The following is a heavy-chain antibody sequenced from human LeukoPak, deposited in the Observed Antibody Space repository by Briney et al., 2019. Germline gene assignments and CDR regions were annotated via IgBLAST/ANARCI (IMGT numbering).Heavy chain of an antibody. CDR1: RYTLTELS. V-gene: IGHV1-24*01. D-gene: IGHD1-7*01. CDR2: FDPEDDEI. Sequence: ASVKVSCKVSRYTLTELSMHWVRQAPGKGLEWMGGFDPEDDEIIYAQRFQGRVTMTEDASTDTAYMELRSLRSEDTAVYYCATETGNFYFYSWGQGTLVTVSS. CDR3: ATETGNFYFYS. J-gene: IGHJ4*02.